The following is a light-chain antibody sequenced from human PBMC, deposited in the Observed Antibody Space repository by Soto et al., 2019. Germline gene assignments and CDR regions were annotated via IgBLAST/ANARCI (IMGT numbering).Light chain of an antibody. CDR1: QSVSNY. Sequence: IVLTQSPATLSLSPGERATLSCRASQSVSNYLAWYQQKPGQAPRLLIYDASNRASGIPARFSGSGSGKGFKLTISSLDPEDFAVYYCQQRSNWPPVNFGVGTKGDI. J-gene: IGKJ4*01. CDR3: QQRSNWPPVN. V-gene: IGKV3-11*01. CDR2: DAS.